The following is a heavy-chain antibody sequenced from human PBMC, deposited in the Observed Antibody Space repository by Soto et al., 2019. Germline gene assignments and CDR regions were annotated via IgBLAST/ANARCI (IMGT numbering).Heavy chain of an antibody. Sequence: GGSLRLSCAASGFTFSSYSMNWVRQAPGKGLEWVSSISSSSSFIYYADSVKGRFTISRDSAKNSLYLQMNSLRAEDTAVYYCARAITTGPYYFDYWGQGTLVTVSS. CDR3: ARAITTGPYYFDY. CDR2: ISSSSSFI. D-gene: IGHD5-12*01. CDR1: GFTFSSYS. J-gene: IGHJ4*02. V-gene: IGHV3-21*01.